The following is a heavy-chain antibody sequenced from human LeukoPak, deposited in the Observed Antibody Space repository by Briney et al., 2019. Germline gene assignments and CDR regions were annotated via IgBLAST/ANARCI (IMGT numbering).Heavy chain of an antibody. J-gene: IGHJ3*02. CDR3: ARIDSSGVRGVFTFDI. Sequence: ASVKASCNASDYTFTTSVISRVRQAPGLGLEGMGWISAYNGKTKYAQKLQGRVTMTRDTSTSTVYMELSSLRSEDTAVYYCARIDSSGVRGVFTFDIWGQGTMVTVSS. D-gene: IGHD3-10*01. CDR1: DYTFTTSV. V-gene: IGHV1-18*01. CDR2: ISAYNGKT.